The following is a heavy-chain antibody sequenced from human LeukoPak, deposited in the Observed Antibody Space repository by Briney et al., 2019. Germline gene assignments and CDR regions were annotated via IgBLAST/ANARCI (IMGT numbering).Heavy chain of an antibody. Sequence: PGGSLRLSCAASGFTFSSYSMNWVRQAPGKELEWVSYISSSSSTIYYAYSVKGRFIISRDNAKNSLYLQMNRLRDEDTAVYYCARDSAGADAFDIWGQGTMVTVSS. CDR1: GFTFSSYS. J-gene: IGHJ3*02. CDR3: ARDSAGADAFDI. CDR2: ISSSSSTI. D-gene: IGHD6-25*01. V-gene: IGHV3-48*02.